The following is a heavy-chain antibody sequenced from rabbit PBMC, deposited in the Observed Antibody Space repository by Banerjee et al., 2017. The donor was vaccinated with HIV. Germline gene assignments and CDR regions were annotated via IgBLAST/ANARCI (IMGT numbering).Heavy chain of an antibody. J-gene: IGHJ4*01. D-gene: IGHD4-1*01. CDR3: ARVRYPYSHVWGGNNL. V-gene: IGHV1S47*01. CDR2: INTSSGNT. CDR1: GFDFSSYG. Sequence: QEHLVESGGGLVQPGGSLKLSCKASGFDFSSYGVSWVRQAPGKGLEWIACINTSSGNTVYASWAKGRFTISSHNAQNTLYLQLNSLTAADTATYFCARVRYPYSHVWGGNNLWGPGTLVTVS.